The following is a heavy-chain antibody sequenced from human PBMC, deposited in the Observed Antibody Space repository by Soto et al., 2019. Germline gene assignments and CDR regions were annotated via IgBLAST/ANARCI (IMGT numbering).Heavy chain of an antibody. Sequence: SVKVSCKASGGTFSSYAISWVRQAPGQGLAWMGGIIPIFGTANYAQKFEGRVTITADESTSTDYMELSSLRSEDTAVYYCARPGSYGAVDYWGQGTLVTVSS. D-gene: IGHD5-18*01. J-gene: IGHJ4*02. CDR1: GGTFSSYA. CDR3: ARPGSYGAVDY. CDR2: IIPIFGTA. V-gene: IGHV1-69*13.